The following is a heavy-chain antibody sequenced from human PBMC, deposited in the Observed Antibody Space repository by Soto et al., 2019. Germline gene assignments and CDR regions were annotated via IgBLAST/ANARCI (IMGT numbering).Heavy chain of an antibody. CDR2: IYYSGST. Sequence: SETLSLTCTVSGGSISSYYWSWIRQPPGKGLEWIGYIYYSGSTNYNPSLKSRVTISVDTSKNQFSLKLSSVTAADTAVYYCARDRSVAGSNYDDFDIWGQGTMVTVSS. CDR3: ARDRSVAGSNYDDFDI. CDR1: GGSISSYY. D-gene: IGHD6-19*01. J-gene: IGHJ3*02. V-gene: IGHV4-59*01.